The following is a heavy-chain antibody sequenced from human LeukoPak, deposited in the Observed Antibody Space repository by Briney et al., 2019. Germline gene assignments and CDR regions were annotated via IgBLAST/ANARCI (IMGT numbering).Heavy chain of an antibody. CDR3: TRGKTLRGIISGNIWFDP. CDR1: GASISPYY. J-gene: IGHJ5*02. CDR2: IHYSGNT. D-gene: IGHD3-10*01. V-gene: IGHV4-59*08. Sequence: SETLSLTCTVSGASISPYYWSWFRQPPGKGLEWIGYIHYSGNTDYNPSLKSRVTTSVDTSKNQFSLQLSSVTAADTAVYYCTRGKTLRGIISGNIWFDPWGQGTLVTVSS.